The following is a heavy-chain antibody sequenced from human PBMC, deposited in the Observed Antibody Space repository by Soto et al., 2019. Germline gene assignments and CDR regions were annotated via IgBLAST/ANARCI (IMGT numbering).Heavy chain of an antibody. Sequence: EVQLVESGGDLVQPGGSLRLSCAASGFTFTSFGMNWVRQAPGQGLEWVSYIPSSSSNSIYYADSVKGRFTISRDNAKNSLYLQMNSLRDEDTAVYYCARGDSSGWDFDYWGQGTLVTVSS. CDR3: ARGDSSGWDFDY. D-gene: IGHD6-19*01. V-gene: IGHV3-48*02. CDR1: GFTFTSFG. CDR2: IPSSSSNSI. J-gene: IGHJ4*02.